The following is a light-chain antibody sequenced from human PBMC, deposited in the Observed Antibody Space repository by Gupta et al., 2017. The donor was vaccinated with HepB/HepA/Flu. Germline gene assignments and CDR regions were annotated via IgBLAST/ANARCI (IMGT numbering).Light chain of an antibody. J-gene: IGKJ5*01. CDR2: GAS. V-gene: IGKV3-20*01. CDR3: LYFGDSRLT. CDR1: ENVNTFY. Sequence: EIALTQSPGTLSLSPGETVTLSCGASENVNTFYLSWYQQKPGQAPRLLVYGASSRAADIPDRFSGVASGTDLTLTISRLEPEDFAVYYCLYFGDSRLTFGQGTRLEIK.